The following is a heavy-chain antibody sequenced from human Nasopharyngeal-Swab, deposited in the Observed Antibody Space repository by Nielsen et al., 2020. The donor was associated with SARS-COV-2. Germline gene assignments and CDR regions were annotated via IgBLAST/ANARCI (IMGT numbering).Heavy chain of an antibody. CDR2: INHRGST. D-gene: IGHD2-15*01. CDR1: GGSCNGYY. Sequence: SETLSLTCAVYGGSCNGYYWSWIRQSPGKGLECIGEINHRGSTNYNPSLKSRVTISVDTSKTQFSLRLSSVTAADTAVYYCARDSYRDAFDIWGQGTMATVSS. CDR3: ARDSYRDAFDI. J-gene: IGHJ3*02. V-gene: IGHV4-34*01.